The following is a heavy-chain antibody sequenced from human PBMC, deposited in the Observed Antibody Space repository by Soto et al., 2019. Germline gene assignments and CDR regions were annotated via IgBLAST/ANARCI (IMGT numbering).Heavy chain of an antibody. CDR3: TKGRESSGSYRPFDY. J-gene: IGHJ4*02. CDR2: ISAGAVAT. V-gene: IGHV3-23*01. Sequence: AGSLRLSCAASGFTFSSYAMSWVRQSPGKGLEWVSAISAGAVATNYADSVKGRFTISRDNSKNTLNLQMSSLRAEDTAVYYCTKGRESSGSYRPFDYWGQGALVTVSS. CDR1: GFTFSSYA. D-gene: IGHD3-22*01.